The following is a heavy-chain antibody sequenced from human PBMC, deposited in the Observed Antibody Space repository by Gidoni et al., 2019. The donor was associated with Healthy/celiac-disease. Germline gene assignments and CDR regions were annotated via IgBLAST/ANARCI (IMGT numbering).Heavy chain of an antibody. J-gene: IGHJ4*02. Sequence: QVQLVESGGGVVQPGRSLRLSCAASGFTFSSYAMHWVRQAPGQGLEWVAVISYDGSNKYYADSVKGRFTIARDNSKNTLYLQMNSLRAEDTAVYYCAKGLRLKKWELLGGFDYWGQGTLVTVSS. CDR2: ISYDGSNK. D-gene: IGHD1-26*01. V-gene: IGHV3-30*04. CDR3: AKGLRLKKWELLGGFDY. CDR1: GFTFSSYA.